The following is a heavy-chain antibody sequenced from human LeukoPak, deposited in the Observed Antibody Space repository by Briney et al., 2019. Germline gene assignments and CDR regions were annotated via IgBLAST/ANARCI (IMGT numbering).Heavy chain of an antibody. V-gene: IGHV1-2*02. Sequence: ASVKVSCKASGYTFTGYYMHWVRQAPGQGLEWMGWINPNSGGTNYAQKFQGRVTMTRDTSISTAYMELSRLRSDDTAVYYCARLGEASSSIAARQSRLPIDYWGQGTLVTVSS. CDR2: INPNSGGT. J-gene: IGHJ4*02. CDR1: GYTFTGYY. D-gene: IGHD6-6*01. CDR3: ARLGEASSSIAARQSRLPIDY.